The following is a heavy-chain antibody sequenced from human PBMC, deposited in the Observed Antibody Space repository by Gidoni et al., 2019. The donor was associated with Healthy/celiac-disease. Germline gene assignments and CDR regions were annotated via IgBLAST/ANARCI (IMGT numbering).Heavy chain of an antibody. CDR2: IKSKTDGGTT. Sequence: EVQLVESGGGLVKPGGSLRLSCAASGFTFSNAWMSWVRQAPGKGLEWVGRIKSKTDGGTTDYAAPVKGRFTISRDDSKNRLYLQMNSLKTEDTAMYYCTTYLFWSGSYLPNWFDPWGQGALVTVSS. CDR3: TTYLFWSGSYLPNWFDP. V-gene: IGHV3-15*01. CDR1: GFTFSNAW. D-gene: IGHD3-3*01. J-gene: IGHJ5*02.